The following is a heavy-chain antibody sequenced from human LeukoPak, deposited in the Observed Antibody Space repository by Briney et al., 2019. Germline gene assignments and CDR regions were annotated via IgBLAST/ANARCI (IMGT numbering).Heavy chain of an antibody. J-gene: IGHJ4*02. CDR2: INHSGST. D-gene: IGHD6-19*01. CDR1: GGSFSGYY. CDR3: ARDGIAVAGKDY. V-gene: IGHV4-34*01. Sequence: PSETLSLTCAVYGGSFSGYYWSWIRQPPGKGLEWIGEINHSGSTNYNPSLKSRVTISVDTSKNQFSLKLSSVTAADTAVYYCARDGIAVAGKDYWGQGTLVTVSS.